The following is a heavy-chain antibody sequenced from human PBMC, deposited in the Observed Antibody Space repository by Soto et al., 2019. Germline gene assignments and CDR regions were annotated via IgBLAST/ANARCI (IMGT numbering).Heavy chain of an antibody. J-gene: IGHJ4*02. D-gene: IGHD6-19*01. Sequence: QLQLQESGPGLVKPSETLSLTCTVSGDSMSSTTYYWGWIRQPPGKGLEWIGSIYYSGSTYYSPSRKSPVTISVDTSKTQSSLKLNSVTAADTAVYYCANHGASSGSVFDCWGQGTLVTVSS. CDR2: IYYSGST. CDR1: GDSMSSTTYY. CDR3: ANHGASSGSVFDC. V-gene: IGHV4-39*01.